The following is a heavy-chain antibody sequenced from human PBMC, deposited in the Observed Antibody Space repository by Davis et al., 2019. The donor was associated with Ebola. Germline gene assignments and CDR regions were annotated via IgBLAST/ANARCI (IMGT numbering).Heavy chain of an antibody. Sequence: SETLSLTCAVYGASSSGYYWSWIRQPPRKGLEWIGEINHSGSTNYNPSLKSRVTISVDTSKNQFSLKLSSVTAADTAVYYCAMRSIAARPMDYWGQGTLVTVSS. CDR1: GASSSGYY. J-gene: IGHJ4*02. CDR3: AMRSIAARPMDY. CDR2: INHSGST. D-gene: IGHD6-6*01. V-gene: IGHV4-34*01.